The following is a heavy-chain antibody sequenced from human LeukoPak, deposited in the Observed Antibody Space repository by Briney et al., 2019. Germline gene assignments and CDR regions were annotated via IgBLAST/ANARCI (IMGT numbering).Heavy chain of an antibody. CDR2: IYYSGST. D-gene: IGHD6-19*01. CDR3: ARLPRVAGSFHFDY. Sequence: PSETLSLTCTVSGGSISSYYWSWIRQPPGKGLEWIGYIYYSGSTNYNPSLKSRVTISVDTSKNQFSLKLSSVTAADTAVYYCARLPRVAGSFHFDYWGQGTLVTVSS. J-gene: IGHJ4*02. V-gene: IGHV4-59*08. CDR1: GGSISSYY.